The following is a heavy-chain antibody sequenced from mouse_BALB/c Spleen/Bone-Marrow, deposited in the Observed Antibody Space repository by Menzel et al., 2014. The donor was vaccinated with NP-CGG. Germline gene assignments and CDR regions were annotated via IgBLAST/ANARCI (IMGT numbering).Heavy chain of an antibody. Sequence: QLQQSGPELVRPGASVKMSCKASGYTFTDYVIHWVKQKPGQGLEWIGYIIPFNDGTKYNEKFKGKATLTSDKSSTTTYMELSSLTSEDSAVYFCARWDYGTSFYFDYWGQGTPLTVSS. CDR1: GYTFTDYV. V-gene: IGHV1-14*01. J-gene: IGHJ2*01. D-gene: IGHD1-1*01. CDR2: IIPFNDGT. CDR3: ARWDYGTSFYFDY.